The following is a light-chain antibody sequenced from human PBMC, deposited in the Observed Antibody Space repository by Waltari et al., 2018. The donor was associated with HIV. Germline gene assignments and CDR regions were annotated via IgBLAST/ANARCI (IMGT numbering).Light chain of an antibody. J-gene: IGKJ2*01. V-gene: IGKV6-21*01. CDR1: QSIGSS. Sequence: EIVLTQSPDFQSVSPKEKVTITCRASQSIGSSLRWYQQKPDQSPKLLIKYASRSFSGVPSRFSGSGSGTDFNLTINRLEGEDAATYYCHQSSSLPHTFGQGTKLEIK. CDR2: YAS. CDR3: HQSSSLPHT.